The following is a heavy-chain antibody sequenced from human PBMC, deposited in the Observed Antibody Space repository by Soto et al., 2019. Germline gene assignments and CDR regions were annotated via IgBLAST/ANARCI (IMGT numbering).Heavy chain of an antibody. V-gene: IGHV4-31*03. CDR2: IYYSGST. J-gene: IGHJ6*02. CDR1: GGSISSGGYY. D-gene: IGHD3-10*01. CDR3: AREDVWFGELLHTNKYYYYGMDV. Sequence: QVQLQESGPGLVKPSQTLSLTCTVSGGSISSGGYYWSWIRQHPGKGLEWIGYIYYSGSTYYNPSTNIRVTISVDTSKNQFSLKLSSVTAADTAVYYCAREDVWFGELLHTNKYYYYGMDVWGQGTTVTVSS.